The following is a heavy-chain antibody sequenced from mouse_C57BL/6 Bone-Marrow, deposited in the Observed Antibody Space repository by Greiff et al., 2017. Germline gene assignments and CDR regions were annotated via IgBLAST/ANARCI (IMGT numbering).Heavy chain of an antibody. J-gene: IGHJ4*01. V-gene: IGHV14-4*01. Sequence: EVQLQQSGAELVRPGASVKLSCTASGFNIKDDYMHWVKQRPEQGLEWIGWIDPENGDTEYASKFQGKATITADTSSNTAYLQLSSLTSEDTAVYYCTTWRGYYGSRNYYAMDYWGQGTSVTVSS. CDR1: GFNIKDDY. CDR2: IDPENGDT. D-gene: IGHD1-1*01. CDR3: TTWRGYYGSRNYYAMDY.